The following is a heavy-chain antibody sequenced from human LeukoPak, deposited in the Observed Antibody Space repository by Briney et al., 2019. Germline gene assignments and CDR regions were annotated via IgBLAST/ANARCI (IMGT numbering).Heavy chain of an antibody. CDR2: IKQDGSEK. CDR1: GFSFSSCY. D-gene: IGHD3-16*01. J-gene: IGHJ4*02. V-gene: IGHV3-7*01. Sequence: GGSLRLSCAASGFSFSSCYMSWIRQAPGKGLEWEANIKQDGSEKYYVDSVKGRFTISRDNAKNSLYLQMSSLRVDDTAVYYCAREFRGVFDSWGQGTLVTVSS. CDR3: AREFRGVFDS.